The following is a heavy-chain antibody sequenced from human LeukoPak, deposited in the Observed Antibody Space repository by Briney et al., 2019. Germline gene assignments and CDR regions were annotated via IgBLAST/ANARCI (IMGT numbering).Heavy chain of an antibody. CDR3: ASNWKQWLVDY. CDR1: GGSISSSSYY. D-gene: IGHD6-19*01. CDR2: IYYSGST. Sequence: SETLSLTCTVSGGSISSSSYYWGWIRQPPGKGLEWIGSIYYSGSTYYNPSLKSRVTISVDTSKNQFSLKLSSVTAADTAVYYCASNWKQWLVDYWGQGTLVTVSS. J-gene: IGHJ4*02. V-gene: IGHV4-39*07.